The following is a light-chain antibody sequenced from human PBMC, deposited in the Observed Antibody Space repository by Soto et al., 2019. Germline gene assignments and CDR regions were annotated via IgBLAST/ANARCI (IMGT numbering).Light chain of an antibody. J-gene: IGLJ1*01. CDR1: SSDIGTYDH. CDR3: ISYTVSRSYV. CDR2: SVS. Sequence: QSVLTQPASVSGSPGQSITISCSGTSSDIGTYDHVAWFQQFPGKTPKLMIYSVSNRPSGVSYRFSGSKSGNTASLTIPGLQAEDEADYYCISYTVSRSYVFGTGTRSPS. V-gene: IGLV2-14*01.